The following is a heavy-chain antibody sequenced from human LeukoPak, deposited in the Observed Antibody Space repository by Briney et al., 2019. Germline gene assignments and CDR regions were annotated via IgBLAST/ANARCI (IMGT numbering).Heavy chain of an antibody. CDR1: GFTFDDHP. D-gene: IGHD6-13*01. CDR2: ISGDGGTT. V-gene: IGHV3-43*02. J-gene: IGHJ4*02. Sequence: GGSLRLSCVASGFTFDDHPMHWVRQVPGKGLEWVSLISGDGGTTSYADSVRGRFTISRDNSKNSLYLQMNSLRTEDTALYYCAKKSGAPANFDYWGQGTLVTVSS. CDR3: AKKSGAPANFDY.